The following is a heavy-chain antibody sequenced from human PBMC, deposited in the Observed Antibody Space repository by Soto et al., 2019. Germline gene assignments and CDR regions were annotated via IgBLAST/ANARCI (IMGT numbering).Heavy chain of an antibody. V-gene: IGHV2-70*11. CDR2: IDWDDDK. Sequence: SGPTLVNPTQTLTLTCTFSGFSLSTSGMCVSWIRQPPGKALEWLARIDWDDDKYYSTSLKTRLTISKDTSKNQVVLTMTNMDPVDTATYYCARIFYYYGSGSYYNWAYFDYWGQGTLVTVS. J-gene: IGHJ4*02. CDR1: GFSLSTSGMC. D-gene: IGHD3-10*01. CDR3: ARIFYYYGSGSYYNWAYFDY.